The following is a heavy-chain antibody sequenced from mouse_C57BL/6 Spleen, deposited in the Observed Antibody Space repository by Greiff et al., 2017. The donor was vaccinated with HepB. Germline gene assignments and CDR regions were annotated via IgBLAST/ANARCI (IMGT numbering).Heavy chain of an antibody. CDR2: INPSSGYP. D-gene: IGHD1-1*01. CDR1: GYTFTSYT. CDR3: AREKDYYGSSYLFAY. V-gene: IGHV1-4*01. J-gene: IGHJ3*01. Sequence: QVQLQQSGAELARPGASVKMSCKASGYTFTSYTMHWVKQRPGQGLEWIGYINPSSGYPKYNQKFKDKATLTADKSSSTAYMQLSSLTSEDSAVYYCAREKDYYGSSYLFAYWGQGTLVTVSA.